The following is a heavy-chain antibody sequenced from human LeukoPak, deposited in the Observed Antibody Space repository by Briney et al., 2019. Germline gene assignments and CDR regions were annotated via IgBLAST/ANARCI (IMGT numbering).Heavy chain of an antibody. CDR3: TRPWSNIVVVPAAS. CDR1: GFTFSNAW. J-gene: IGHJ4*02. CDR2: IRSKAYGGTT. D-gene: IGHD2-2*01. V-gene: IGHV3-49*04. Sequence: GGSLRLSCAASGFTFSNAWMSWVRQAPGKGLEWVGFIRSKAYGGTTEYAASVKGRFTISRDDSKSIAYLQMNSLKTEDTAVYYCTRPWSNIVVVPAASWGQGTLVTVSS.